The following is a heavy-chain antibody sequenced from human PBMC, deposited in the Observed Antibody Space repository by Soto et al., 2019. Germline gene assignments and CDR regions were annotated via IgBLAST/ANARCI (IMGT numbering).Heavy chain of an antibody. CDR1: GYTFTIYG. J-gene: IGHJ4*02. CDR3: ARGLPSDY. V-gene: IGHV1-18*01. CDR2: ISGYDGKT. D-gene: IGHD5-12*01. Sequence: QVQLVQSGAEVKKPGASVKVSCKASGYTFTIYGITWVRQAPGQGLEWVGWISGYDGKTNYAQKYQDRVTMTTDTSTTTAYMEMTRLRSDDTGVYYCARGLPSDYGGQVTLVTVSS.